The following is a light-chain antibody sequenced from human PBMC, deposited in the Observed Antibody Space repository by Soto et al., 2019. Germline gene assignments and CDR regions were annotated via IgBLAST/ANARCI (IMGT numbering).Light chain of an antibody. CDR1: QSVSRDY. V-gene: IGKV3-20*01. Sequence: EIVLTQSPGTLSLSPGERATLSCRASQSVSRDYLAWYQQKPGRAPRLLIYHASSRATGIPDRFTGSGSGTDFTLTISSLQPDDFATYYCQQYNSYPITFGQGTRLEIK. CDR2: HAS. J-gene: IGKJ5*01. CDR3: QQYNSYPIT.